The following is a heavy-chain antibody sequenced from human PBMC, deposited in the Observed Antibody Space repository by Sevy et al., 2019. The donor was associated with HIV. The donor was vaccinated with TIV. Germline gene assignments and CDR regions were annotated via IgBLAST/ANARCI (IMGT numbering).Heavy chain of an antibody. D-gene: IGHD2-15*01. J-gene: IGHJ4*02. CDR2: IYYSGST. CDR3: ARSDSVVGTTDFDY. CDR1: GGSITTSYY. Sequence: SETLSLTCTVSGGSITTSYYWSWIRQPPGKGLEWIGSIYYSGSTYYNPSLKSRVTISVDTSKNQFSLNLSSVTAADTAVYYCARSDSVVGTTDFDYWGQGTLVTVSS. V-gene: IGHV4-39*01.